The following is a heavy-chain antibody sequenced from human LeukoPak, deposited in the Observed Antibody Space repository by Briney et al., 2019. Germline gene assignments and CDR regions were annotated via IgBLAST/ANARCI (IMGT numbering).Heavy chain of an antibody. J-gene: IGHJ4*02. Sequence: GGSLRLSCAASGFSFRSYGMHWVRQAPGKGLEWVAVISYDGSNKYFADSVKGRFTISRDNSKNTLYLQMNSLRAEDTAVYYCAKWGYIAGFDYWGQGTLVTVSS. CDR2: ISYDGSNK. V-gene: IGHV3-30*18. CDR1: GFSFRSYG. D-gene: IGHD6-13*01. CDR3: AKWGYIAGFDY.